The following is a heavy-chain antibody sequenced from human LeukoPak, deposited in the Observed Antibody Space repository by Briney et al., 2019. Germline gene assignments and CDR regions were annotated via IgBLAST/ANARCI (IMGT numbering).Heavy chain of an antibody. J-gene: IGHJ4*02. V-gene: IGHV4-39*01. CDR3: ARGLV. CDR2: IYYSGST. Sequence: SETLSLTCTVSGGSISGSGYYWGWIRQPPGKGLEWIGSIYYSGSTYYNPSLKSRVTISVDTSKNQFSLRLSSVTAADTAVYYCARGLVWGQGTLVTVSS. D-gene: IGHD6-19*01. CDR1: GGSISGSGYY.